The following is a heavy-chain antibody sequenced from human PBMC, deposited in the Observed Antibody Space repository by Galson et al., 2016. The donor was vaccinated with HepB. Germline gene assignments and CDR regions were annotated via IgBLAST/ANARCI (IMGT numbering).Heavy chain of an antibody. V-gene: IGHV3-15*01. Sequence: SLRLSCAASGFTFSNAWMSWVRQAPGKGLEWVGRIKSKTDGGTTDYAAPVKGRFSISRDDSKNTLYLQMNSLKTEDTALHYCRYGMELWGQGTTVTVSS. J-gene: IGHJ6*02. CDR2: IKSKTDGGTT. CDR3: RYGMEL. CDR1: GFTFSNAW.